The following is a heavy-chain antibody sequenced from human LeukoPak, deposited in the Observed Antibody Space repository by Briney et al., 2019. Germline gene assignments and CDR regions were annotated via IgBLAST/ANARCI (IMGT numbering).Heavy chain of an antibody. J-gene: IGHJ3*02. CDR1: GGSISSYY. V-gene: IGHV4-59*12. D-gene: IGHD3-10*01. CDR3: ARDLYHYGSGTYAFDI. Sequence: SETLSLTCTVSGGSISSYYWSWIRQPPVKGLEWIGYIYYSGSTNYNPSLKSRVTMSVDTSKNQFSLKLSSVTAADTAVYYCARDLYHYGSGTYAFDIWGQGTMVTVSS. CDR2: IYYSGST.